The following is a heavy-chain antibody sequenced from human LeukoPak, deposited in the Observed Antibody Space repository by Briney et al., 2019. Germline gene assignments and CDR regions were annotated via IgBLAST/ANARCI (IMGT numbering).Heavy chain of an antibody. D-gene: IGHD3-22*01. CDR3: ARRINYYDSSGSGTWFDP. J-gene: IGHJ5*02. CDR2: IYYSGDT. Sequence: PSETLSLTCTVSGASISSTTYYWAWIRQPPGRELEWIGSIYYSGDTYYSPSLQSRVTISVVTSKNQFSLNLSSVTAADTAVYYCARRINYYDSSGSGTWFDPWGQGTLVTVSS. CDR1: GASISSTTYY. V-gene: IGHV4-39*01.